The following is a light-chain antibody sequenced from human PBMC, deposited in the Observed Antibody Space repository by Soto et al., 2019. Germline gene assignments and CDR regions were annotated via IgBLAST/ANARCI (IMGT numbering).Light chain of an antibody. V-gene: IGKV1-12*01. CDR2: SAS. CDR3: QQAKSFPIT. J-gene: IGKJ5*01. Sequence: DIPVTQSPPSMAACVGDRVTITCRASQDIGNWMTWYQQKPGKAPKLLIYSASTLVRGVPSRFSGSGSGTEFTLTISGLQPEDSLTYYCQQAKSFPITFGQGTRLEIK. CDR1: QDIGNW.